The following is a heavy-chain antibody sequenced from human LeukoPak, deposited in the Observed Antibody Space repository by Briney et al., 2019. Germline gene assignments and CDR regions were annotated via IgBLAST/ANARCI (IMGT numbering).Heavy chain of an antibody. Sequence: QPGGSLRLSCAASGFTFSSYWMLWLRQAPGKGLVWVSRINSDGSSTSYADSVKGRFTISRDNAKNTLYLQMNSLRAEDTAVYHSVCALRAVAGTWGQGTLVTVSS. CDR3: VCALRAVAGT. V-gene: IGHV3-74*01. CDR1: GFTFSSYW. CDR2: INSDGSST. D-gene: IGHD6-19*01. J-gene: IGHJ5*02.